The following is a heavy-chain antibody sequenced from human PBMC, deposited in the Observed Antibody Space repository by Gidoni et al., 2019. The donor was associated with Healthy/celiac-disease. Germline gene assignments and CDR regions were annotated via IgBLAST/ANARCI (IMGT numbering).Heavy chain of an antibody. CDR3: ARVECSSTSCPGYYYYYGMDV. J-gene: IGHJ6*02. CDR2: ISYDGSNK. CDR1: GFTFSSYA. Sequence: QVQLVESGGGVVQPGRSLRLSCAASGFTFSSYAMPWVRQAPGKGLEWVAVISYDGSNKYYADSVKGRFTISRDNSKNTLYLQMNSLRAEDTAVYYCARVECSSTSCPGYYYYYGMDVWGQGTTVTVSS. V-gene: IGHV3-30*04. D-gene: IGHD2-2*01.